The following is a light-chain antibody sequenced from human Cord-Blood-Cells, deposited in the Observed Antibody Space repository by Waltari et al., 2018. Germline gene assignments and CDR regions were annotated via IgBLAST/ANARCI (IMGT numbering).Light chain of an antibody. CDR2: DVS. CDR3: SSYTSSSTLV. Sequence: QSALTQPASVSGSPGQSITISCPGTSSAVGGYNYVSWYQQHPGKAPKLMIYDVSKRPSGVSKRFSGSKSGNTASLTISGLQAEDEADYYCSSYTSSSTLVFGGGTKLTVL. J-gene: IGLJ3*02. CDR1: SSAVGGYNY. V-gene: IGLV2-14*01.